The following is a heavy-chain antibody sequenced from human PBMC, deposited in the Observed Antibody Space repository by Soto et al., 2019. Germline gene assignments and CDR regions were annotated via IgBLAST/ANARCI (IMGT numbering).Heavy chain of an antibody. CDR2: ISYNGHT. J-gene: IGHJ4*02. V-gene: IGHV4-59*13. Sequence: PSETLPLTCTVSGGSINNYYWRWVRQPPGKGLEWIGYISYNGHTNYNPSLRSRVTMSVDTSKDQFSLNLRYVTAADTAIYYCARDALLEWERHFDQWGQGTLVNVSS. CDR1: GGSINNYY. D-gene: IGHD1-26*01. CDR3: ARDALLEWERHFDQ.